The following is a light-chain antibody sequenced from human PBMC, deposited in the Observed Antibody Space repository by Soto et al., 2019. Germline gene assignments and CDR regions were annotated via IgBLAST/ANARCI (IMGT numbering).Light chain of an antibody. J-gene: IGKJ1*01. Sequence: DIQMTQSPSTLSASVGDRVVITCRASQIITTWLAWCQQKPGKAPKLLIYDASSLESGVPSRFSGSGSGTEFTLTISRLQPDDFATYYCQQYNDYWTFGQGTKVDIK. CDR3: QQYNDYWT. V-gene: IGKV1-5*01. CDR2: DAS. CDR1: QIITTW.